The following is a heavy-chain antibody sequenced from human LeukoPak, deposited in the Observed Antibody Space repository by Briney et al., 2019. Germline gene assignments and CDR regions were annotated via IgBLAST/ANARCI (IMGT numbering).Heavy chain of an antibody. D-gene: IGHD3-9*01. CDR3: ARDGAYYDTLTGSYTRSFDY. J-gene: IGHJ4*02. CDR1: GFTFSTYS. CDR2: VSNTGTTI. Sequence: PGGSLRLSCAASGFTFSTYSMNWVRQAPGKGLEWVSYVSNTGTTIYYVDSVRARFTISRDNAKNSLYLQMNSLRAEDTAIYYCARDGAYYDTLTGSYTRSFDYWGQGILVTVSS. V-gene: IGHV3-48*01.